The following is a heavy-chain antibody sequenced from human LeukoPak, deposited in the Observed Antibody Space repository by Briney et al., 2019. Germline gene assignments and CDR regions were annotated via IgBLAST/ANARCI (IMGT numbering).Heavy chain of an antibody. D-gene: IGHD1-14*01. Sequence: GGSLRLSCAASGFTFSSYWMSWVRQAPGKGLEWVSAVSGNGANAYYADSVKGRFTISRDNSKNTLYLQMNSLRAEDTAVYYCAKKSPYGRADYWGQGTLVTVSS. CDR3: AKKSPYGRADY. CDR2: VSGNGANA. CDR1: GFTFSSYW. J-gene: IGHJ4*02. V-gene: IGHV3-23*01.